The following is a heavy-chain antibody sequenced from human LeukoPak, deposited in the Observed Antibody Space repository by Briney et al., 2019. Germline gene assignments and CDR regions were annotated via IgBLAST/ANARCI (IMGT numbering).Heavy chain of an antibody. Sequence: PGGSLRLSCAASGFTFSSYGIHWVRQAPGKGLEWVAVISYDGSDKYYADSVKGRFTISRDNSRRTLYLQMSSLKPEDTAVYYCAKDLRATRPFYYFGYWGQGTLVTVSS. J-gene: IGHJ4*02. CDR3: AKDLRATRPFYYFGY. V-gene: IGHV3-30*18. CDR2: ISYDGSDK. CDR1: GFTFSSYG. D-gene: IGHD6-6*01.